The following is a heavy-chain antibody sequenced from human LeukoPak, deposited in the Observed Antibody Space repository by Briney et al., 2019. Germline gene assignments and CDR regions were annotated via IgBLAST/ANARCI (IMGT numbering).Heavy chain of an antibody. J-gene: IGHJ4*02. CDR3: ARFVSGRSGYYDFWSGFSH. D-gene: IGHD3-3*01. Sequence: GASVKVSCKASGFTFTSSAMQWVRQARGQRLEWIGWIVVGSGNTNYAQKFQERVTITRDMSTSTAYMELSSLRSDDTAVYYCARFVSGRSGYYDFWSGFSHWGQGTLVTVSS. CDR1: GFTFTSSA. CDR2: IVVGSGNT. V-gene: IGHV1-58*02.